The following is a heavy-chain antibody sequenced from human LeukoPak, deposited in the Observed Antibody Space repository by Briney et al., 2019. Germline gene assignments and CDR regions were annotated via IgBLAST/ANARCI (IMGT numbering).Heavy chain of an antibody. V-gene: IGHV3-66*01. Sequence: GGSLRLSCAASGFTVSSNYMSWVRQAPGKGLEWVSIIYSGGSTYYADSVKDRFTISRDNSKNTLYLQMNSLRAEDTAMYYCARGYFDSSGEFDYWGQRTLVTVSS. J-gene: IGHJ4*02. CDR1: GFTVSSNY. D-gene: IGHD3-22*01. CDR2: IYSGGST. CDR3: ARGYFDSSGEFDY.